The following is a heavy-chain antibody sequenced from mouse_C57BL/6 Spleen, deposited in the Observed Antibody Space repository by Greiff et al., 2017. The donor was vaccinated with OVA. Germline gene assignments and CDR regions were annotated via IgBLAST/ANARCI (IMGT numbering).Heavy chain of an antibody. V-gene: IGHV1-61*01. CDR1: GYTFTSYW. CDR3: ARGDGYYVY. J-gene: IGHJ2*01. CDR2: IYPSDSET. D-gene: IGHD2-3*01. Sequence: QVQLQQPGAELVRPGSSVKLSCKASGYTFTSYWMAWVKQRPGQGLEWIGNIYPSDSETHYNQKFKDKATLTVDKSSSTAYMQLSSLTSEDAAVYYGARGDGYYVYWGKGTTLTVS.